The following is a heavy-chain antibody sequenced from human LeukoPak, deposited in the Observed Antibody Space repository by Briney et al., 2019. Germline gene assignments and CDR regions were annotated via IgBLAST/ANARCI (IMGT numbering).Heavy chain of an antibody. V-gene: IGHV1-2*02. Sequence: ASVKVSCKASGYTFTGYYMHWVRQAPGQGLEWMGWINPNSGGTNYAQKFRGRVTITADKSTSTGYMELSSLKSEDTAVYYCARDPNYADYLAFDLWGQGTLVTASS. J-gene: IGHJ5*02. CDR3: ARDPNYADYLAFDL. CDR1: GYTFTGYY. CDR2: INPNSGGT. D-gene: IGHD4-17*01.